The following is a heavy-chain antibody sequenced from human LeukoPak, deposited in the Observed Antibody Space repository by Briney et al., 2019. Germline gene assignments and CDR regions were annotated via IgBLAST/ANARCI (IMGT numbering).Heavy chain of an antibody. CDR1: GFTFSDYY. CDR2: ISSSGSAI. D-gene: IGHD6-13*01. J-gene: IGHJ4*02. CDR3: AGDSSSWPDY. V-gene: IGHV3-11*01. Sequence: GGSLRLSCAASGFTFSDYYMNWIRQAPGKGLEWISYISSSGSAIYYADSVKGRFTISRDNAKNSLYLQMNSLRAEDTAVYYCAGDSSSWPDYWGQGTLVTVSS.